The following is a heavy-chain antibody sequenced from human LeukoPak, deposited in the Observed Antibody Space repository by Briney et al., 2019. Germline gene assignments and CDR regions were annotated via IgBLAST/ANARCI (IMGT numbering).Heavy chain of an antibody. CDR1: GFTFSSYG. V-gene: IGHV3-48*01. D-gene: IGHD3-9*01. Sequence: PGRSLRLSCAASGFTFSSYGMNWVRQAPGKGLEWVSYISSSSSTIYYADSVKGRFTISRDNAKNSLYLQMNSLRAEDTAVYYCAREGLKLRYFDWSYYFDYWGQGTLVTVSS. CDR3: AREGLKLRYFDWSYYFDY. CDR2: ISSSSSTI. J-gene: IGHJ4*02.